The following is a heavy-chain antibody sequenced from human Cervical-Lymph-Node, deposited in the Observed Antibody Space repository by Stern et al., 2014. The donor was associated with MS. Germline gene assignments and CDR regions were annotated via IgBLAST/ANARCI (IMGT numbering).Heavy chain of an antibody. J-gene: IGHJ6*02. V-gene: IGHV4-59*01. Sequence: VQLVESGPGLVKPSETLSLTCTVSGGSISSYYWSWIRQPPGKGLEWIGYIYYSGSTNYNPSLKSRVTISVDTSKNQFSLKLSSVTAADTAVYYCARGDSYGHYYYYGMDVWGQGTTVTVSS. D-gene: IGHD5-18*01. CDR3: ARGDSYGHYYYYGMDV. CDR1: GGSISSYY. CDR2: IYYSGST.